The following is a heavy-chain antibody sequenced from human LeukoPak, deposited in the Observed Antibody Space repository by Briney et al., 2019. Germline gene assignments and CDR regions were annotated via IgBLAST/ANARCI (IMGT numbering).Heavy chain of an antibody. CDR1: GFTVSSNY. V-gene: IGHV3-66*02. J-gene: IGHJ4*02. D-gene: IGHD6-13*01. CDR3: ARVVRQQLAN. CDR2: IYSGGST. Sequence: GGSLRLSCAASGFTVSSNYMSWVRQPPGKGLEWVSVIYSGGSTYYADSVTGRFTSSRNNSKNTLYLQMNNLRAEDTAVYYCARVVRQQLANWGQGTLVTVSS.